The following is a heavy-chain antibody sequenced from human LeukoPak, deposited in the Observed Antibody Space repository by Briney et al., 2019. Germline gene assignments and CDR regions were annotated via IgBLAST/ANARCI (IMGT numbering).Heavy chain of an antibody. D-gene: IGHD1-26*01. J-gene: IGHJ4*02. CDR3: ARELSGSYVGYFDY. Sequence: GGSLRLSCAASGFTFNNYWMSWVRQAPGKGLEWVANIKQDGSEKYYVDSVKGRFTISRDNAKNSLYLQMNSLRAEDTAVYYCARELSGSYVGYFDYWGQGTLVTVSS. CDR2: IKQDGSEK. V-gene: IGHV3-7*01. CDR1: GFTFNNYW.